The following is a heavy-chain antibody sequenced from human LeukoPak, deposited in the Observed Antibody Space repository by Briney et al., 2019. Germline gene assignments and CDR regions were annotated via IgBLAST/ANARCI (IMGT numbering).Heavy chain of an antibody. CDR2: ISYDGSNK. D-gene: IGHD6-19*01. V-gene: IGHV3-30-3*01. CDR3: ARDYGWVAVAGPFDY. CDR1: GFTFSSYA. Sequence: GGSLRLSCAASGFTFSSYAMPWVRQAPGKGLEWVAVISYDGSNKYYADSVKGRFTISRDNSKNTLYLQMNSLRAEDTAVYYCARDYGWVAVAGPFDYWGQGTLVTVSS. J-gene: IGHJ4*02.